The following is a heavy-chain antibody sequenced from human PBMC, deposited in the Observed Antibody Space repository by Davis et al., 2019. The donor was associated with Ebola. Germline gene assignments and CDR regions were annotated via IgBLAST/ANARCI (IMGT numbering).Heavy chain of an antibody. D-gene: IGHD2-21*02. V-gene: IGHV4-39*01. J-gene: IGHJ4*02. CDR2: IYYSGIT. CDR1: GGSIISSSSY. CDR3: AGEAFCGGDCYYTDY. Sequence: SETLSLTCTVSGGSIISSSSYWGWIRQPPRKGLEWIGSIYYSGITYYNPSLKSRVTISVDTSKNQFSLKLNSVTAADTAVYYCAGEAFCGGDCYYTDYWGQGTLVTVSS.